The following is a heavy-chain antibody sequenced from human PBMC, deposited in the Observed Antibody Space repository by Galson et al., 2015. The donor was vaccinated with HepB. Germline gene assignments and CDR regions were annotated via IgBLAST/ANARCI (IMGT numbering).Heavy chain of an antibody. V-gene: IGHV3-23*01. Sequence: SLRLSCAASGFTFSSYAMSWVRQAPGKGLEWVSAISGSGGSTYYADSVKGRFTISRDNSKNTLYLQMNSLRAEDTAVYYCARDGKYSSGWNDAFDIWGQGTMVTVSS. CDR2: ISGSGGST. D-gene: IGHD6-19*01. J-gene: IGHJ3*02. CDR3: ARDGKYSSGWNDAFDI. CDR1: GFTFSSYA.